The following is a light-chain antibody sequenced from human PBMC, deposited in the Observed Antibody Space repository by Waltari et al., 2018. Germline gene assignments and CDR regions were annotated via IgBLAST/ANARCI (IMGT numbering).Light chain of an antibody. Sequence: EIVLTQSPGTLSLSPGERATLSCRASQSVYNNYLAWYQQKPGQAPGLLIYGASVRDTGIPDRFSGSGSVTDFTLTISRLEAEDFAVYYCQQYATTPWTFGQGTKVDIK. CDR3: QQYATTPWT. CDR2: GAS. V-gene: IGKV3-20*01. CDR1: QSVYNNY. J-gene: IGKJ1*01.